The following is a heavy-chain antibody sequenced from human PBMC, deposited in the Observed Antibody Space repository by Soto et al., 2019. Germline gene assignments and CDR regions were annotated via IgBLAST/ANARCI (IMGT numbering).Heavy chain of an antibody. CDR3: TTEYNSRKDVNH. Sequence: EVQLVESGGGLVEPGGSLRLSCATSGFTFSTCSMNWVRQAPGKGLEWVSSISATGTYTFYADSLKGRFTISRDNARNSLFLQMNSLRVEDTALYYCTTEYNSRKDVNHWGPVALVTFSS. J-gene: IGHJ5*02. D-gene: IGHD6-6*01. CDR1: GFTFSTCS. CDR2: ISATGTYT. V-gene: IGHV3-21*01.